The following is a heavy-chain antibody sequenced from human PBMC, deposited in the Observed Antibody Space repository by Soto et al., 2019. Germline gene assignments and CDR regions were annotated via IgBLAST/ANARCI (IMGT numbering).Heavy chain of an antibody. J-gene: IGHJ5*02. CDR3: ARDSEYCSGGSCSASGWFDA. CDR2: INHSGST. D-gene: IGHD2-15*01. V-gene: IGHV4-34*01. Sequence: SETQSLTCAVYGGSFSGYYWSWIRQPPGKGLEWIGEINHSGSTNYNPSLKSRVTISVDTSKNQFSLKLSSVTAADTAVYYCARDSEYCSGGSCSASGWFDAWGQGTLVTVSS. CDR1: GGSFSGYY.